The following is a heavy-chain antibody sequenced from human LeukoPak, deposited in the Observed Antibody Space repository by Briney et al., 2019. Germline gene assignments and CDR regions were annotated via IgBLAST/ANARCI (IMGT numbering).Heavy chain of an antibody. CDR3: ARDKVGSGNHYYYGMDV. J-gene: IGHJ6*02. D-gene: IGHD3-10*01. Sequence: GSLRLSCTASGFTFSSYWMSWVRQAPGKGLEWVANIKQDGSEKYYVDSVKGRFTISRDNAKNSQYLQMNSLRAEDTAVYYCARDKVGSGNHYYYGMDVWGQGTTVTVPS. CDR2: IKQDGSEK. V-gene: IGHV3-7*01. CDR1: GFTFSSYW.